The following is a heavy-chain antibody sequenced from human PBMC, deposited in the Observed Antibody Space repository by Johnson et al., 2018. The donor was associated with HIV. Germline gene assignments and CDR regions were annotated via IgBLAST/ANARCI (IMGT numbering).Heavy chain of an antibody. J-gene: IGHJ3*02. Sequence: VQLVESGGDWVQPGRSLRLSCAASGLMFDDYAMHWVRQAPGKGLEWVSGINWNGGSTGYADSVKGRFTISRDNAKNSLYLQMNSLRAEDTALYYCARDPSTAAADSKDAFDIWGQGTMVTVSS. CDR3: ARDPSTAAADSKDAFDI. D-gene: IGHD6-13*01. CDR2: INWNGGST. V-gene: IGHV3-20*04. CDR1: GLMFDDYA.